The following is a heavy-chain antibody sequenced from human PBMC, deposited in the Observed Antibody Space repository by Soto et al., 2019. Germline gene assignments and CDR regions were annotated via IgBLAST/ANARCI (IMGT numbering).Heavy chain of an antibody. CDR3: ARQDFYDILTGNEAGPYMDV. D-gene: IGHD3-9*01. Sequence: SETLSLTCTVSGGSISSYYWSWIRQPPGKGLEWIGYIYYSGSTNYNPSLKSRVTISVDTSKNQFSLKLSSVTAADTAVYYCARQDFYDILTGNEAGPYMDVWGKGTTVTVSS. J-gene: IGHJ6*03. CDR1: GGSISSYY. CDR2: IYYSGST. V-gene: IGHV4-59*08.